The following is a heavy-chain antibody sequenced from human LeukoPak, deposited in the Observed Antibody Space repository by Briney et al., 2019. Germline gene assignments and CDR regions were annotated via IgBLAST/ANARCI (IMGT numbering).Heavy chain of an antibody. CDR1: GFNFGIYW. Sequence: GGSLRLSCAASGFNFGIYWMSWVRQAPGKGLEWVANIEEDGSEKHYVDSVKGRFTVSRDNAKNSLFLQMSDLRAEDTAVYYCARDLGRYFDYFDYWGQGTLVTVSS. CDR2: IEEDGSEK. V-gene: IGHV3-7*01. D-gene: IGHD3-9*01. J-gene: IGHJ4*02. CDR3: ARDLGRYFDYFDY.